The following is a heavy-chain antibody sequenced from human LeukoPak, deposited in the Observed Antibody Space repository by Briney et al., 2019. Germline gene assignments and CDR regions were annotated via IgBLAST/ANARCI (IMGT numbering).Heavy chain of an antibody. V-gene: IGHV3-30-3*01. J-gene: IGHJ4*02. D-gene: IGHD3-22*01. CDR3: ARGQARAYYYDSSGYYSD. CDR1: GFTFSSYA. CDR2: ISYDGSNK. Sequence: GGSLRLSCAASGFTFSSYAMSWVRQAPGKGLEWVAVISYDGSNKYYADSVKGRFTISRDNSKNTLYLQMNSLRAEDTAVYYCARGQARAYYYDSSGYYSDWGQGTLVTVSS.